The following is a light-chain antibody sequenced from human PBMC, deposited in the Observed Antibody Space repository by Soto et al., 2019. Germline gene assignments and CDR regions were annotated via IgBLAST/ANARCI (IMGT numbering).Light chain of an antibody. CDR2: GAS. J-gene: IGKJ4*01. V-gene: IGKV3-11*01. Sequence: EIVMTQSPATLSVSPWEIATLSCMASQSVSSNLAWYQQKPGQAPRLLIYGASSRATGIPARFSGSGSGTDFTLSISSLEPEDSAVYYCQQRGNWPPFTFGGGTKVDIK. CDR3: QQRGNWPPFT. CDR1: QSVSSN.